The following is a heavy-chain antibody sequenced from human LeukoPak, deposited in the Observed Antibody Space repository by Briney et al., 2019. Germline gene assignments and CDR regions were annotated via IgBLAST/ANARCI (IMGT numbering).Heavy chain of an antibody. CDR2: ISGSGGST. CDR3: AKVDPEYDSRYYFDY. Sequence: GGSLRLSCAASGFTFSSYGMSWVRQAPGKGLEWVSAISGSGGSTYYADSVKGRFTISRDNSKSTLYLQMNSLRAEDTAVYYCAKVDPEYDSRYYFDYWGQGTLVTVSS. D-gene: IGHD3-16*01. J-gene: IGHJ4*02. CDR1: GFTFSSYG. V-gene: IGHV3-23*01.